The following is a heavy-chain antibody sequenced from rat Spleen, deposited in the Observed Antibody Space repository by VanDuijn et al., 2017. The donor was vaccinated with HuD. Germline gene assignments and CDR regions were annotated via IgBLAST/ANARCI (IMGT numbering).Heavy chain of an antibody. CDR2: ISKSGGST. Sequence: EVQLVESGGGLVQPGRSLKLSCAASGFTFSKFDMAWVRQAPTKGLEWVASISKSGGSTSYRDSVKGRLTISRDNAKRTLYLQMDSLRSEDTATYYCTTDLELGYWGQGVMVTVSS. CDR3: TTDLELGY. V-gene: IGHV5-27*01. D-gene: IGHD5-1*01. J-gene: IGHJ2*01. CDR1: GFTFSKFD.